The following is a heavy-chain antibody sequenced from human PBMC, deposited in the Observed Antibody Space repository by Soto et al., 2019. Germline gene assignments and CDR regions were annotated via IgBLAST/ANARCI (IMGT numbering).Heavy chain of an antibody. V-gene: IGHV4-4*07. Sequence: SETLSITCSVSGGSINSYWRSWIRQPAGKGLEWIGRVYSSGTTDYNPSLNSRATLSVETSKNQFSLKLSSVTAADTAVYYCARDIGSYAYGEGYWGQGIQVTVSS. D-gene: IGHD3-10*01. CDR2: VYSSGTT. J-gene: IGHJ4*02. CDR3: ARDIGSYAYGEGY. CDR1: GGSINSYW.